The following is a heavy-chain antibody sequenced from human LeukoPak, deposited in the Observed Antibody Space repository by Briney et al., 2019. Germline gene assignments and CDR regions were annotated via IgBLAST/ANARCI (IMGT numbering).Heavy chain of an antibody. J-gene: IGHJ4*02. Sequence: ASVKVSCKASLSEYSFTSYYINWVRQAPGQGLEWMGIINPSAGGTSYAQKFQGRVTMTRDTSTTTVHMELTSLRSEDTAVYYCAVGRGGDYWGQGTLVTVSS. CDR2: INPSAGGT. D-gene: IGHD3-10*01. V-gene: IGHV1-46*01. CDR3: AVGRGGDY. CDR1: LSEYSFTSYY.